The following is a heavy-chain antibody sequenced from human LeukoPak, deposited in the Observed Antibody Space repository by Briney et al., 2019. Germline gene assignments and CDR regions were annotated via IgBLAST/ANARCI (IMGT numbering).Heavy chain of an antibody. CDR3: ARVASFGAGSPYGMDV. Sequence: ASVKVSCKASVGTFSSYALSGVRQAPGQGREWMGSIIPILGIANYAQKFQGRVTITADKSTSTAYMELSSLRSEDTAVYYCARVASFGAGSPYGMDVWGQGTTVTVSS. CDR2: IIPILGIA. CDR1: VGTFSSYA. D-gene: IGHD3-10*01. V-gene: IGHV1-69*04. J-gene: IGHJ6*02.